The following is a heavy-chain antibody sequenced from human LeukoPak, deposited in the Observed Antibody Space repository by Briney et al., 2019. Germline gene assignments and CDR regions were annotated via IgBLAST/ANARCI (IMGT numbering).Heavy chain of an antibody. CDR1: GYTFTSYG. CDR2: MHPNSDDT. V-gene: IGHV1-8*02. D-gene: IGHD1-1*01. CDR3: ARHFGTGDNFDY. Sequence: ASVKVSCKASGYTFTSYGISWVRQATGQGLEWMGWMHPNSDDTGYAQKFQGRVTMTRNTSISTAYMELSSLGPEDTAVYYCARHFGTGDNFDYWGQGTLLIVSS. J-gene: IGHJ4*02.